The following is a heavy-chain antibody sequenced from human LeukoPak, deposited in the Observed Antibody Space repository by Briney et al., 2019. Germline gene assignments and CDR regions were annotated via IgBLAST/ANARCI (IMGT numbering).Heavy chain of an antibody. J-gene: IGHJ4*02. V-gene: IGHV4-34*01. D-gene: IGHD3-22*01. Sequence: SETLSLTCAVYGGSFSGYYRSWIRQPPGKGLEWIGEINHSGNTNYNPSLKSRVTISVDTSKNQFSLKLSSVTAADTAVYYCVRRRRDYYYDSSGPTAFDYWGQGTLVTVSS. CDR1: GGSFSGYY. CDR2: INHSGNT. CDR3: VRRRRDYYYDSSGPTAFDY.